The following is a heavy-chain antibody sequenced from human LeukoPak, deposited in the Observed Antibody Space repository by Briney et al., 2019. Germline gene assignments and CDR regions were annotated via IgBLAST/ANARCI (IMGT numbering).Heavy chain of an antibody. J-gene: IGHJ4*02. V-gene: IGHV3-23*01. CDR3: AKDRGSAMIYVSDY. D-gene: IGHD3-22*01. CDR2: ISDSGGST. Sequence: GGSLRLSCAASGFTFSSYAMTWVRQAPGKGLEWVSGISDSGGSTFYADSVQGRFTISRDNSKNTLYLQMNSLRAEDTALYYCAKDRGSAMIYVSDYWGQGTLVTVSS. CDR1: GFTFSSYA.